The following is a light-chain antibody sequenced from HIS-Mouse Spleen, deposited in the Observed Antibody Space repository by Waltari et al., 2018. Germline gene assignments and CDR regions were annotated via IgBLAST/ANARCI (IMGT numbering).Light chain of an antibody. V-gene: IGLV2-23*01. CDR1: SSDVGSYNL. Sequence: QSALTQPASVSGSPGQSITISCTGTSSDVGSYNLVSWYQQHPGKAPKLMIYEGSKRPSRVSKRISGSKSGNTASLTISGLQAEDEADYYCCSYAGSSTWVFGGGTKLTVL. J-gene: IGLJ3*02. CDR2: EGS. CDR3: CSYAGSSTWV.